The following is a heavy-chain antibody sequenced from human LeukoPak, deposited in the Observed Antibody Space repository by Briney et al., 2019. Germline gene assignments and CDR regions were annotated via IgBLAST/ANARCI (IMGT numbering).Heavy chain of an antibody. V-gene: IGHV4-39*01. CDR2: IYYSGST. CDR3: ARMKAYGSGSDYTKYNWFDP. Sequence: SETLSLTCTVSGGSISSSSYYWGWIRQPPGKGLEWIGRIYYSGSTYYNPSLKSRVTISVDTSKNQFSLKLSSVTAADTAVYYCARMKAYGSGSDYTKYNWFDPWGQGTLVTVSS. D-gene: IGHD3-10*01. CDR1: GGSISSSSYY. J-gene: IGHJ5*02.